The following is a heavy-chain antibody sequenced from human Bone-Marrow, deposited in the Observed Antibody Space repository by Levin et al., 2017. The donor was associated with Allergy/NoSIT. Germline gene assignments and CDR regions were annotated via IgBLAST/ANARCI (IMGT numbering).Heavy chain of an antibody. CDR3: ARSTGYYGSGSPDSYFDY. J-gene: IGHJ4*02. CDR1: GFTFSKFW. D-gene: IGHD3-10*01. Sequence: GGSLRLSCAASGFTFSKFWMNWVRQAPGKGLEWVANIKQDGSEKYYVDSVKGRFTISRDTAKNSLYLQMNSLRAEDTAVYYCARSTGYYGSGSPDSYFDYWGQGTLVTVSS. CDR2: IKQDGSEK. V-gene: IGHV3-7*04.